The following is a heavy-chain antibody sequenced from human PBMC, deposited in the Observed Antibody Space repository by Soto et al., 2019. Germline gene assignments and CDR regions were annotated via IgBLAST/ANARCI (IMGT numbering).Heavy chain of an antibody. V-gene: IGHV1-46*01. CDR1: GYTFTSYY. D-gene: IGHD1-26*01. Sequence: ASVKVSCKASGYTFTSYYMHWVRQAPGQGLEWMGIINPSGGSTSYAQKFQGRVTMTRDTSTSTVYMELSSLRSEDTAVYYCASGGPSGSYPPWWFDPWGQGTLVTVSS. CDR2: INPSGGST. CDR3: ASGGPSGSYPPWWFDP. J-gene: IGHJ5*02.